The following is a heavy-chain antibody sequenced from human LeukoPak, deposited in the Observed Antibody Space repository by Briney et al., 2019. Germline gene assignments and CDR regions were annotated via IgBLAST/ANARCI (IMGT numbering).Heavy chain of an antibody. Sequence: HPGGSLRLSCAVSGITLSNYGMSWVRQAPGKGLEWVAGISDSGGSTYYADSVKGRFTISRDNPRNTLYLQMKSLRAEDTAVYFCAKRGVVIRVILVGFHKEAYYFDSWGQGALATVSS. CDR2: ISDSGGST. CDR1: GITLSNYG. D-gene: IGHD3-22*01. CDR3: AKRGVVIRVILVGFHKEAYYFDS. J-gene: IGHJ4*02. V-gene: IGHV3-23*01.